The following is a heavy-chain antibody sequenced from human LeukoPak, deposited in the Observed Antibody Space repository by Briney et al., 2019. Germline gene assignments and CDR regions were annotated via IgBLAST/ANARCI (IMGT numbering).Heavy chain of an antibody. D-gene: IGHD1-26*01. Sequence: GGSLRLSCAASGFTFSSYAKHWVRQAPGKGLEWVAVISYDGSNKYYADSVKGRFTISRDNSKNTLYLQMNSLRAEDTAVYYCARDPPHGGSYSFDYWGQGTLVTVSS. CDR1: GFTFSSYA. CDR3: ARDPPHGGSYSFDY. CDR2: ISYDGSNK. J-gene: IGHJ4*02. V-gene: IGHV3-30*04.